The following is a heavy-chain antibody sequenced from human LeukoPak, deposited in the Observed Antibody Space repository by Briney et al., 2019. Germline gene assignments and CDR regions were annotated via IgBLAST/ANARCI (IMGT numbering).Heavy chain of an antibody. V-gene: IGHV3-48*03. CDR2: ISSSGSII. Sequence: GGSLRLSCAASGFTFSSYEMNWVRQAPGKGLEWVSYISSSGSIIYYADSVKGRFTISRDNAKNSLYLQMNSLRAEDTAVYYCARDVDYFDYWGQGTLVTVSS. J-gene: IGHJ4*02. CDR1: GFTFSSYE. CDR3: ARDVDYFDY.